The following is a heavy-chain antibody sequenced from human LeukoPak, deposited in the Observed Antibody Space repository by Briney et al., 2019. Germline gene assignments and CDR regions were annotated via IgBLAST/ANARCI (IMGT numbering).Heavy chain of an antibody. J-gene: IGHJ6*03. V-gene: IGHV1-2*02. CDR1: GYTFTGYY. Sequence: ASVKVSCKASGYTFTGYYMHWVRQAPGQGLEWMGWINPNSGGTNYAQKFQGRVTMTRDTSISTAYMELSRLRSDDTAVYYCARDPAFTIFGVVSYYYMDVWGKGTTVTVSS. CDR2: INPNSGGT. D-gene: IGHD3-3*01. CDR3: ARDPAFTIFGVVSYYYMDV.